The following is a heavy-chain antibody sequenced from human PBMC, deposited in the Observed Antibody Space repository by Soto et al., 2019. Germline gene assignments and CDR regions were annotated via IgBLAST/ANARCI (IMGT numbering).Heavy chain of an antibody. J-gene: IGHJ4*02. CDR1: GFTFSSYA. CDR3: AKEGSPTKYYDILTGYFDY. CDR2: ISGSGGST. Sequence: GGSLRLSCAASGFTFSSYAMSWVRQAPGKGLEWVSAISGSGGSTYYADSVKGRFTISRDNSKNTLYLQMNSLRAEDTAVYYCAKEGSPTKYYDILTGYFDYWGQGTLVTVSS. D-gene: IGHD3-9*01. V-gene: IGHV3-23*01.